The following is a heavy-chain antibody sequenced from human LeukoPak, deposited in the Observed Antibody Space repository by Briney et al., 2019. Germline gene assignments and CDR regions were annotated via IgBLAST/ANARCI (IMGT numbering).Heavy chain of an antibody. CDR2: IIPIFGTA. CDR1: GGTFSRYA. V-gene: IGHV1-69*01. Sequence: SVKVSCKASGGTFSRYAMSWVRQAPGQGLVWMGGIIPIFGTASFAQKFQGRVTITADESTGTAYMELSSLRSEDTAVYYCARVVTPRYCSTPSCYWKGWFDPWGQGTLVTVSS. CDR3: ARVVTPRYCSTPSCYWKGWFDP. J-gene: IGHJ5*02. D-gene: IGHD2-2*01.